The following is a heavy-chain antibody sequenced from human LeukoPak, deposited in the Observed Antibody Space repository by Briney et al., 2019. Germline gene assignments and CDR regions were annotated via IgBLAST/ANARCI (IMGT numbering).Heavy chain of an antibody. CDR2: FYYSGNT. CDR3: ARLRFWSGYPFFDS. D-gene: IGHD3-3*01. J-gene: IGHJ4*02. CDR1: GVSISSSY. V-gene: IGHV4-59*01. Sequence: SETLSLTCTVSGVSISSSYWSWIRQPPGKGLEWIGYFYYSGNTNYNPSLKSRVTMSVDTSKNQSSLNLRSVTAADTAVFYCARLRFWSGYPFFDSWGQGTLVTVSP.